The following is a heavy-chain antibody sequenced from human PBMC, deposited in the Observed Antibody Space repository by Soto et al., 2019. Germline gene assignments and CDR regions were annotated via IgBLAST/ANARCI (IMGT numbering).Heavy chain of an antibody. CDR2: IYSGGST. CDR3: ARVLRFLESYSFDY. CDR1: GFTVSSNY. J-gene: IGHJ4*02. V-gene: IGHV3-53*01. Sequence: PGGSLRLSCAASGFTVSSNYMSWVRQAPGKGLEWVSVIYSGGSTYYADSVKGRFTISRDNSKNTLYLQMNSLRAEDTAVYYCARVLRFLESYSFDYWGQGTLVTAPQ. D-gene: IGHD3-3*01.